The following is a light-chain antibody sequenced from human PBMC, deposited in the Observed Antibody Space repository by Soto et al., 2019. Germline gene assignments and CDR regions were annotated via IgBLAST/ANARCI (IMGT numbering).Light chain of an antibody. Sequence: DIQMTQSPSTLSASVGDRVTITCRASQSISSWLAWYQQKPGKAPKLLIYKASSLESGVPSRFSGSGSGTXXXXTISSLQPDDFATYYCQQYNSYPWTFGQGTKVEIK. V-gene: IGKV1-5*03. CDR2: KAS. CDR3: QQYNSYPWT. CDR1: QSISSW. J-gene: IGKJ1*01.